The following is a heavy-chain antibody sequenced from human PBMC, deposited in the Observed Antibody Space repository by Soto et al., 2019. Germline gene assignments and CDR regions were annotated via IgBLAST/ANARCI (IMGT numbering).Heavy chain of an antibody. Sequence: PSETLSLTCTVSGGSISSSSYYWGWIRQPPGKGLEWIGSIYYSGSTYYNPSLKSRVTISVDTSKNQFSLKLSSVTAADTAVYYCARLIGNSWLDSWGQGTLVTVS. V-gene: IGHV4-39*01. CDR3: ARLIGNSWLDS. CDR2: IYYSGST. J-gene: IGHJ5*01. CDR1: GGSISSSSYY.